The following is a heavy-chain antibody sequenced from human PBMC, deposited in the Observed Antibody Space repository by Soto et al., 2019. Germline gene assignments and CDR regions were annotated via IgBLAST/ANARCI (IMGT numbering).Heavy chain of an antibody. Sequence: QVQLVQSGAEVKKPGSSVKVSCKASGGTFSSYTISWVRQAPGQGLEWMGRIIPILGIANYAQKFQGRVTITADKSTSTADMELSSLRSEDTAVYYCAREQRGDKLPRFISDLDYWGQGTLVTVSS. J-gene: IGHJ4*02. D-gene: IGHD2-21*02. CDR1: GGTFSSYT. V-gene: IGHV1-69*08. CDR2: IIPILGIA. CDR3: AREQRGDKLPRFISDLDY.